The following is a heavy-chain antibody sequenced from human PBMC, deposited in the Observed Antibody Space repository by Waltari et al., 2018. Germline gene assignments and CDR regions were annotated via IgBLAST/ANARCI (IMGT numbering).Heavy chain of an antibody. Sequence: QVQLVQSGAEVKKPGASVKVSCKASGYTFTGYYMHWVRQAPGQGLEWMRWINPNSGGTNYAQKFQGRVTMTRDTSISTAYMELSRLRSDDTAVYYCARDCSSSSEVTWFDPWGQGTLVTVSS. CDR1: GYTFTGYY. D-gene: IGHD6-6*01. CDR2: INPNSGGT. CDR3: ARDCSSSSEVTWFDP. V-gene: IGHV1-2*02. J-gene: IGHJ5*02.